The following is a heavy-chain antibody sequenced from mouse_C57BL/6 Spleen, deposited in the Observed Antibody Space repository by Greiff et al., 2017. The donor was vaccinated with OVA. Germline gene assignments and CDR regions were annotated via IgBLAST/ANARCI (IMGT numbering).Heavy chain of an antibody. J-gene: IGHJ4*01. CDR3: ARYHAYAMDY. Sequence: EVQVVESGGGLVQPGGSLSLSCAASGFTFTDYYMSWVRQPPGKALEWLGFIRNKANGYTTEYSASVKGRFTISRDNSQSILYLQMNALRAEDSATYYCARYHAYAMDYWGQGTSVTVSS. CDR1: GFTFTDYY. V-gene: IGHV7-3*01. CDR2: IRNKANGYTT.